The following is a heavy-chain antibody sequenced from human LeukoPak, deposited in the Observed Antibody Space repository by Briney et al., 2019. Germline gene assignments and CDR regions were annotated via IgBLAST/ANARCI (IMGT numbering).Heavy chain of an antibody. Sequence: PGGSLRLSCAASGFTVSTYWMAWVRQAPGKGLEWVANIKGDESARHQADSVKGRFTISRDNAQNSVYLQMSSLRGEDTAVYYCARDVGGSLDYWGQGTLVTVSS. D-gene: IGHD1-26*01. CDR3: ARDVGGSLDY. V-gene: IGHV3-7*01. J-gene: IGHJ4*02. CDR1: GFTVSTYW. CDR2: IKGDESAR.